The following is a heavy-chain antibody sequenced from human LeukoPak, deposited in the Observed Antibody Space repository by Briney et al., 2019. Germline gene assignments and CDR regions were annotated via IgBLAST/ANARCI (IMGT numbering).Heavy chain of an antibody. CDR2: ISYDGSNK. Sequence: GGSLRLSCAASGFTFSSYAMHWVRQAPGKGLEWVPVISYDGSNKYYADSVKGRFTISRDNSKNTLYLQMNSLRAEDTAVYYCARERDYVASRLFDYWGQGTLVTVSS. V-gene: IGHV3-30-3*01. J-gene: IGHJ4*02. CDR1: GFTFSSYA. CDR3: ARERDYVASRLFDY. D-gene: IGHD6-19*01.